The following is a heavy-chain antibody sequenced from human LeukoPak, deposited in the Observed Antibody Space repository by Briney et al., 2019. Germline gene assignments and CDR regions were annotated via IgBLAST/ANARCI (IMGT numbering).Heavy chain of an antibody. V-gene: IGHV3-7*03. D-gene: IGHD6-6*01. CDR3: ARSSYSSSSSV. Sequence: GGSLRLSCAVSGFIFSGFWMSWSRQAPGKGLEWVASINSDGSEGYYADVVEGRFTISRDNAKNSLYLQINSLRAEDTAVYYCARSSYSSSSSVWGQGTMVTVSS. CDR1: GFIFSGFW. CDR2: INSDGSEG. J-gene: IGHJ3*01.